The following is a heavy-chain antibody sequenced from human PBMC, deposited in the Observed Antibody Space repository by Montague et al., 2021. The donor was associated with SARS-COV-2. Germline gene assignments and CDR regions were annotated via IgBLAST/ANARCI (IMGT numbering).Heavy chain of an antibody. J-gene: IGHJ6*02. D-gene: IGHD1/OR15-1a*01. Sequence: SLRLSCAAYGFTFSSYAMHWVRQAPGKGLEWVAVISYDGSNKYYADSVKGRFTISRDNSKNTLYLQMNSLRAGDTAVYYCASWKNTYNWNNARGYYYYGMDVWGQGTTVTVSS. CDR1: GFTFSSYA. V-gene: IGHV3-30-3*01. CDR2: ISYDGSNK. CDR3: ASWKNTYNWNNARGYYYYGMDV.